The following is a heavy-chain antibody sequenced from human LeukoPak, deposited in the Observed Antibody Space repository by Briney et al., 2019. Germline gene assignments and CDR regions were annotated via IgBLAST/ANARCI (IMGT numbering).Heavy chain of an antibody. Sequence: TSETLSLTCTVSGGSISSYYWSWIRQPPGKGLEWIGYIYYSGTTNYNPSLKSRVTISVDTSKNQFSLRLSSVTAADTAVYYCAREYSSSSGRRAFDVWGQGTMVTVSS. CDR2: IYYSGTT. J-gene: IGHJ3*01. CDR3: AREYSSSSGRRAFDV. V-gene: IGHV4-59*08. CDR1: GGSISSYY. D-gene: IGHD6-6*01.